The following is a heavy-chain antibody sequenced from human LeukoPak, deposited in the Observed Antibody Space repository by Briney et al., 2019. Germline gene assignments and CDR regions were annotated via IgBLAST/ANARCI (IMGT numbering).Heavy chain of an antibody. Sequence: GASVKVSCKASGYTFNSSYMHWVRQAPGQGLEWMGIINPSDDSTRYAQKFQGRVTMTKDTSTNTVYMHLSSLSSDDTAVYYCATSLYSYTPRFDYWGQGTLVTVSS. V-gene: IGHV1-46*02. CDR3: ATSLYSYTPRFDY. CDR1: GYTFNSSY. CDR2: INPSDDST. J-gene: IGHJ4*02. D-gene: IGHD2-2*02.